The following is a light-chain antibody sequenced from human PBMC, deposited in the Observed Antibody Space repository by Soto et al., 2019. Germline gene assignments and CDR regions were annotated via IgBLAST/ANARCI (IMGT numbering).Light chain of an antibody. Sequence: SALTQPRSVSGSPGQSVTISCTGTSGDVGAYNYISWYQQHPGKAPKLLIYDNNQGPSGVPDRFSGSKSGTSASLAISGLQSEDEADYYCAAWDDSLNGVVFGGGTKLTVL. V-gene: IGLV2-11*01. CDR1: SGDVGAYNY. CDR2: DNN. CDR3: AAWDDSLNGVV. J-gene: IGLJ2*01.